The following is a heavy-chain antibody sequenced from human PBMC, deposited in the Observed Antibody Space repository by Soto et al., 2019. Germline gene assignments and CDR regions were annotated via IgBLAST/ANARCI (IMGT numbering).Heavy chain of an antibody. D-gene: IGHD1-1*01. V-gene: IGHV4-4*07. CDR1: AASISGFY. Sequence: PSETLSLTCTVSAASISGFYWSWIRKSAGKGLEWIGRIYATGTTDYNPSLKSRVMMSVDTSKKQFSLNLRSVTAADTAVYYCVRDGTKTLRVWFDPWGQGISVTVSS. CDR2: IYATGTT. CDR3: VRDGTKTLRVWFDP. J-gene: IGHJ5*02.